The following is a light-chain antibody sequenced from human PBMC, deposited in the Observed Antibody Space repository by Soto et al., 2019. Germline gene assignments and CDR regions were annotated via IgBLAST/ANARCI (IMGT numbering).Light chain of an antibody. J-gene: IGKJ1*01. Sequence: EIVLTQSPGTLSLSPGERATLSCRASQSVSSSYLAWYQQKPGQAPRLLIYGASSRATGIPDRFSGSGSGTSFTLTISRLETEDFALYYCKQYVSSFWTFGQGTKVEIK. V-gene: IGKV3-20*01. CDR3: KQYVSSFWT. CDR1: QSVSSSY. CDR2: GAS.